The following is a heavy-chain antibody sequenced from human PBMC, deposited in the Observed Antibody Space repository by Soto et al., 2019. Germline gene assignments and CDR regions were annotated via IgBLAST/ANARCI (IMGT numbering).Heavy chain of an antibody. Sequence: ASVKVSCKASGGTFSSYISWVRQAPGQGLEWMGRIIPILGIANYAQKFQGRVTITADKSTSTAYMELSSLRSEDTAVYYCARSDLISSSWGNDAFDIWGQGTMVTVSS. CDR2: IIPILGIA. CDR3: ARSDLISSSWGNDAFDI. V-gene: IGHV1-69*02. D-gene: IGHD6-13*01. CDR1: GGTFSSY. J-gene: IGHJ3*02.